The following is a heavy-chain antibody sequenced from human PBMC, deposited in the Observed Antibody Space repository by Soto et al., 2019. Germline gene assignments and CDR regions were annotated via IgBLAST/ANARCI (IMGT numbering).Heavy chain of an antibody. J-gene: IGHJ4*02. CDR1: GFTFSSYA. D-gene: IGHD2-15*01. CDR2: ISGSGGST. Sequence: GGSLRLSCAASGFTFSSYAMSWVRQAPGKGLEWVSAISGSGGSTYYADSVKGRFTISRDNSKNTLYLQMNSLRAEDTAVYYCATYFVVVVAATPEIFDYWGQGTLVTVSS. CDR3: ATYFVVVVAATPEIFDY. V-gene: IGHV3-23*01.